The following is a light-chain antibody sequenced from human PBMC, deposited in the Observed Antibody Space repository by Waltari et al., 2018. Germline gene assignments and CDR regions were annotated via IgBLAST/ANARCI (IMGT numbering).Light chain of an antibody. V-gene: IGLV2-11*01. J-gene: IGLJ2*01. CDR2: DVT. CDR1: SSAVGGYNY. CDR3: CSYGGSYSFVV. Sequence: QSALTQPRSVSGSPGQSVTISCTGTSSAVGGYNYVSRYQQNPGKAPKLIIYDVTKRPSGVPDRFSGSKSGNTASLTISGLQAEDEADYYCCSYGGSYSFVVFGGGTKLTVL.